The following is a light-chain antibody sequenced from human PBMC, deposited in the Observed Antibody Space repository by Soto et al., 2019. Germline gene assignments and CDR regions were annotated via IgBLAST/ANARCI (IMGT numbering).Light chain of an antibody. J-gene: IGLJ3*02. V-gene: IGLV3-21*02. CDR1: NIGSKG. CDR2: DDS. Sequence: SYSLTQPPSVSVAPGQTASITCLGTNIGSKGVHLYQHKPGQAPVPVVFDDSDRPSGIPDRFSGSHSGNTATLTISRVEAGDEADYSCQVWDTSSAHPGVFGGGTKVTVL. CDR3: QVWDTSSAHPGV.